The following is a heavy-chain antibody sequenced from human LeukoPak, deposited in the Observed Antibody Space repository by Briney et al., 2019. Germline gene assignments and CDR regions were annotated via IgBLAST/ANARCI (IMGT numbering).Heavy chain of an antibody. Sequence: ASVKGSCKASGYTFTSYYMHWVRQAPGQGLEWMGIINPSGGSTSYAQKFQGRVTMTRDMSTSTVYMELSSLRSEDTAVYYCARGGDIVVVPAAIDGFDPWGQGTLVTVSS. V-gene: IGHV1-46*01. CDR1: GYTFTSYY. D-gene: IGHD2-2*01. J-gene: IGHJ5*02. CDR3: ARGGDIVVVPAAIDGFDP. CDR2: INPSGGST.